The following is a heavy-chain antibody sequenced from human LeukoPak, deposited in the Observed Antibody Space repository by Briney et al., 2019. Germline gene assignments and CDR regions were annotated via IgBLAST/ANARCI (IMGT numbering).Heavy chain of an antibody. V-gene: IGHV4-59*01. J-gene: IGHJ4*02. D-gene: IGHD1-26*01. CDR3: ARSYSGSYYGYYFDY. Sequence: SETLSLTCTVSGGSFSSYYWSWIRQPPGKGLEWIGYIYHSGSTNYNPSLKSRVTISVDTSKNQFSLKLSSVTAADTAVYYCARSYSGSYYGYYFDYWGQGTLVTVSS. CDR1: GGSFSSYY. CDR2: IYHSGST.